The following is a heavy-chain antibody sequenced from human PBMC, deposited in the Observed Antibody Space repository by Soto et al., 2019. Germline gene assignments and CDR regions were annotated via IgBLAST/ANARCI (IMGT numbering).Heavy chain of an antibody. Sequence: QLRLQESGPGLVKPSETLSLTCTVSGGSISSSSYYWGWIRQPPGKGLEWIGSIYYSGSTYYNPSLKSRVTISVDTSKNQFSLKLSSVTAADTAVYYCARRARNYYGSGKKPMVWGQGTLVTVSS. J-gene: IGHJ4*02. CDR2: IYYSGST. CDR1: GGSISSSSYY. V-gene: IGHV4-39*01. D-gene: IGHD3-10*01. CDR3: ARRARNYYGSGKKPMV.